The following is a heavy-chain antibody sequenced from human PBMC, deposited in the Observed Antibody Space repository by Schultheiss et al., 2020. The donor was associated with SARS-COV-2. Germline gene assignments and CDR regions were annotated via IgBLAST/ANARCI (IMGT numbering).Heavy chain of an antibody. CDR3: AREAPKDSRVATMRDAFDI. CDR1: GFTFSSYS. CDR2: IYSGGST. J-gene: IGHJ3*02. Sequence: GGSLRLSCAASGFTFSSYSMNWVRQAPGKGLEWVSVIYSGGSTYYADSVKGRFTISRDNSKNTLYLQMNSLRAEDTAVYYCAREAPKDSRVATMRDAFDIWGQGTMVTVSS. V-gene: IGHV3-66*01. D-gene: IGHD5-12*01.